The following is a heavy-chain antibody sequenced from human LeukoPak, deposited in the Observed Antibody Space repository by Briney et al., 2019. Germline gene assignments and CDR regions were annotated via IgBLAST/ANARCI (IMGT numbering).Heavy chain of an antibody. CDR3: ARRNTYYDFWSGWSGYGMDV. J-gene: IGHJ6*02. D-gene: IGHD3-3*01. Sequence: SETLSLTCTVSGGSISSSSYYWGWIRQATGKGLEWIGSIYDSGSTYYNPSLKSRVTISVDTSKNQFSLKLSSVTAADTAVYYCARRNTYYDFWSGWSGYGMDVWGQGTTVTVSS. CDR1: GGSISSSSYY. V-gene: IGHV4-39*01. CDR2: IYDSGST.